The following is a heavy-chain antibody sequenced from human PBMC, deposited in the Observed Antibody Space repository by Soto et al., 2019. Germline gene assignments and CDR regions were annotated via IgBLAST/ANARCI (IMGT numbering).Heavy chain of an antibody. CDR3: ARETIPQMYYYGTDV. J-gene: IGHJ6*02. Sequence: QVQLVQSGAEVREPGASVKVSCKASGYTFTNYGISWVRQAPGQGLEWIGWISAYNGKIDYAQKVQGRITMTTDTSTSTAFMEPRSLRSDDTAVYYCARETIPQMYYYGTDVWGQGTTVIVSS. CDR2: ISAYNGKI. D-gene: IGHD3-16*01. CDR1: GYTFTNYG. V-gene: IGHV1-18*01.